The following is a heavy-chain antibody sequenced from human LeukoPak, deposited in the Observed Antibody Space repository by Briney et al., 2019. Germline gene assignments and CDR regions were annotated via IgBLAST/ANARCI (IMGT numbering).Heavy chain of an antibody. CDR1: GFTFSSYA. V-gene: IGHV3-30*14. Sequence: PGRSLRLSCAASGFTFSSYAMHWVRQAPGKGLEWVAVISYDGSNKYYADSVKGRFTISRDNSKNTVFLQLNSLRAEDTAVYYCARDRAGTFDYWGQGTLVTVSS. CDR2: ISYDGSNK. D-gene: IGHD6-19*01. J-gene: IGHJ4*02. CDR3: ARDRAGTFDY.